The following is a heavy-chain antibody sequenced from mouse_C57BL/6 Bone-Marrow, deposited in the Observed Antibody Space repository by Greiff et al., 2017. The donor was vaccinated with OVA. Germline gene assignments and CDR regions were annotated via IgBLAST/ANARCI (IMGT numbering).Heavy chain of an antibody. CDR1: GYTFTSYG. V-gene: IGHV1-81*01. CDR2: IYPRSGNT. CDR3: ARERGLVDY. Sequence: QVHVKQSGAELARPGASVKLSCKASGYTFTSYGISWVKQRTGQGLEWIGEIYPRSGNTYYNEKFKGKATLTADKSSSTAYMELRSLTSEDSAVYFCARERGLVDYWGQGTSVTVSS. J-gene: IGHJ4*01. D-gene: IGHD2-4*01.